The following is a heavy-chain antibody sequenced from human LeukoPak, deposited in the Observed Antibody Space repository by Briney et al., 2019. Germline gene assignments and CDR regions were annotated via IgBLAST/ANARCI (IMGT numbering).Heavy chain of an antibody. CDR1: GGSISGASIRGTTYY. Sequence: SETLSLTCTISGGSISGASIRGTTYYWGCVRQPPGEGLEWIGSIYYNGHTFFNPSLKSRVTMSLDTSRNQVSLKLSSVTAADTAVYYCVRSPKGTAVTANWFDPWGQGTLVTVSS. V-gene: IGHV4-39*07. D-gene: IGHD6-19*01. CDR2: IYYNGHT. J-gene: IGHJ5*02. CDR3: VRSPKGTAVTANWFDP.